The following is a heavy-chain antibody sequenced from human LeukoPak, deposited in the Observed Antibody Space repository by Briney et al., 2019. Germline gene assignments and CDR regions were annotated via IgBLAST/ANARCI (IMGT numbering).Heavy chain of an antibody. CDR2: IYYSGST. V-gene: IGHV4-39*01. Sequence: PSETLSLTCTVSGGSISSSSYYWGWIRQPPGKGLEWIGSIYYSGSTYHNPSLKSRVTISVDTSKNQFSLKLSSVTAADTAVYYCARRRIAARPFDYWGQGTLVTVSS. J-gene: IGHJ4*02. CDR1: GGSISSSSYY. D-gene: IGHD6-6*01. CDR3: ARRRIAARPFDY.